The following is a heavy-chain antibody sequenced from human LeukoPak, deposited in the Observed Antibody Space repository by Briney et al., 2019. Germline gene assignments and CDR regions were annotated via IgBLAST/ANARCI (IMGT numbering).Heavy chain of an antibody. CDR1: GFTFSSYS. Sequence: GGSLRLSCAASGFTFSSYSMNWVRQAPGKGLEWVSSISTSSNYIYYAGSVKGRFTISRDKAKNSLYLQMNSMRGEDTAGYFCAREVMGRRAFDIWGQGTMVTVSS. D-gene: IGHD2-21*01. V-gene: IGHV3-21*01. J-gene: IGHJ3*02. CDR3: AREVMGRRAFDI. CDR2: ISTSSNYI.